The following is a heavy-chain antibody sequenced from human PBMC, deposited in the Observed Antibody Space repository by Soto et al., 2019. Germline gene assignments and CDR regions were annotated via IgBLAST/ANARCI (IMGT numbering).Heavy chain of an antibody. Sequence: ASVKVSCKASGYTFTSYAMHWVRQAPGQRQERMGWINAGNGNTKYSQKFQGRVTITRDTSASTAYMELSSLRSEDTAVYYCARGMVRGVITHYYYYGMDVWGQGTTVTVSS. V-gene: IGHV1-3*01. CDR3: ARGMVRGVITHYYYYGMDV. CDR1: GYTFTSYA. D-gene: IGHD3-10*01. J-gene: IGHJ6*02. CDR2: INAGNGNT.